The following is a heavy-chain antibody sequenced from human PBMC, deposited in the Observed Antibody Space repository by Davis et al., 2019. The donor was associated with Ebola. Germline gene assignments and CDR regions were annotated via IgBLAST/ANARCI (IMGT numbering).Heavy chain of an antibody. CDR1: GFTFDDYA. J-gene: IGHJ4*02. CDR3: ARDRDMYYDILIGYSPMDY. V-gene: IGHV3-20*04. Sequence: GESLKISCAASGFTFDDYAMTWVRQAPGKGLEWVSGINWNGGSTGYADSVKGRFTISRDNAKNSLYLQMNSLRAEDTAVYYCARDRDMYYDILIGYSPMDYWGQGTLVTVSS. D-gene: IGHD3-9*01. CDR2: INWNGGST.